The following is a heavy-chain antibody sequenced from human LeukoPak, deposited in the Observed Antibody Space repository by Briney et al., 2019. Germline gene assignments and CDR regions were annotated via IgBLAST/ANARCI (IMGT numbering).Heavy chain of an antibody. CDR2: IIPIFGTA. D-gene: IGHD6-19*01. Sequence: ASVKVSCEASGGTFSSYAISWVRQAPGQGLEWMGGIIPIFGTANYAQKLQGRVTMTTDTSTSTAYMELRSLRSDDTAVYYCARDRQDSSGTDYYGMDVWGQGTTVTVSS. J-gene: IGHJ6*02. CDR3: ARDRQDSSGTDYYGMDV. V-gene: IGHV1-69*05. CDR1: GGTFSSYA.